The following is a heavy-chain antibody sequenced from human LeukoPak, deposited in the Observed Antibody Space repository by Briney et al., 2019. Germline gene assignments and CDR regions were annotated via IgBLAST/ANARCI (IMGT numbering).Heavy chain of an antibody. CDR1: GGSISSYY. J-gene: IGHJ4*02. CDR2: IYYSGGT. D-gene: IGHD1-26*01. Sequence: SETLSLTCTVSGGSISSYYWSWIRQPPGKGLEWIGYIYYSGGTNYNPSLKSRVTISVDTSKNQFSLKLSSVTAADTAVYYCVRTSPWDLTYYFDYWGQGTLVTVSS. CDR3: VRTSPWDLTYYFDY. V-gene: IGHV4-59*01.